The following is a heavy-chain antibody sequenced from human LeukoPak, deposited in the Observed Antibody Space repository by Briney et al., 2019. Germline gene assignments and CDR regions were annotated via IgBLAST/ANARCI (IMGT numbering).Heavy chain of an antibody. CDR1: AGTFSSYA. J-gene: IGHJ4*02. D-gene: IGHD6-6*01. CDR3: ARDIAAGEGTD. Sequence: SVKVSCKASAGTFSSYAISWVRQAPGQGLEWMGRIIPILGIANYAQKFQGRVTITADKSTSTAYMELSSLRSEDTAVYYCARDIAAGEGTDWGQGTLVTVSS. CDR2: IIPILGIA. V-gene: IGHV1-69*04.